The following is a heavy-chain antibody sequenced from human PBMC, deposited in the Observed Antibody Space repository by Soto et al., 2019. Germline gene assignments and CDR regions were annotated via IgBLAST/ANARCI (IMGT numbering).Heavy chain of an antibody. CDR2: INAGNGNT. J-gene: IGHJ4*02. CDR3: ARAILWFGENPLDS. V-gene: IGHV1-3*01. CDR1: GYTFTSYA. D-gene: IGHD3-10*01. Sequence: QVQLVQSGAEVKKPGASVKVSCKASGYTFTSYAMHWVRQAPGQRLEWMGWINAGNGNTKYSQKFKGRVTITRDTSASTAYMELSILSSEDRAVYYCARAILWFGENPLDSWGQGPLVAVSS.